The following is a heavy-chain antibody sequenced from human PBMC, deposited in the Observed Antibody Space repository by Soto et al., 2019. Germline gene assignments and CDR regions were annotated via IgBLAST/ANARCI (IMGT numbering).Heavy chain of an antibody. D-gene: IGHD3-22*01. V-gene: IGHV4-39*01. CDR3: ARLTYYYDSSGYYVFAY. CDR2: IYYSGST. Sequence: SETLSLTCTVSGGSISSSSYYWGWIRQPPGKGLEWIGSIYYSGSTYYNPSLKSRVTISVDTSKNQFSLKLSSVTAADTAVYYCARLTYYYDSSGYYVFAYWGQGTLVTVS. CDR1: GGSISSSSYY. J-gene: IGHJ4*02.